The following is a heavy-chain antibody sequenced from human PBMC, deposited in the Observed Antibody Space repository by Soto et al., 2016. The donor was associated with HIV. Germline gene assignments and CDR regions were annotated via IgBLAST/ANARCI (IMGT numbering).Heavy chain of an antibody. D-gene: IGHD1-26*01. CDR2: ISGDGGST. CDR1: GFTFDDYA. Sequence: EVQLVESGGGVVQPGGSLRLSCAASGFTFDDYAMHWVRQAPGKGLEWVSLISGDGGSTYYADSVKGRFTISRDNSKNSLYLQMNSLRTEDTALYYCDKRYPVKGCRWSYYGYYYYGMDVWGQGTTVTVSS. V-gene: IGHV3-43*02. J-gene: IGHJ6*02. CDR3: DKRYPVKGCRWSYYGYYYYGMDV.